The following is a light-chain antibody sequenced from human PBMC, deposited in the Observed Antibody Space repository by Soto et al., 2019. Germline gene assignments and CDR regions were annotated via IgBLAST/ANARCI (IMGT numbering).Light chain of an antibody. CDR2: AAS. J-gene: IGKJ1*01. Sequence: DIPTTPSPSPPSASVQDSVIMTCQASQSISNHLNWYQQKPGKAPKLLIFAASSLQSGVPSRFSGSRSGPDFTLTISSLQPEDFATYYCQQSYSSPPTFGQGTKVDIK. CDR3: QQSYSSPPT. CDR1: QSISNH. V-gene: IGKV1-39*01.